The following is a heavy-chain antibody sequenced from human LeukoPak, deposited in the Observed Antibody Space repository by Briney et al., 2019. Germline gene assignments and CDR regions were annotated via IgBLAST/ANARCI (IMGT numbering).Heavy chain of an antibody. CDR1: GFSLSGNW. CDR2: INPDGSNI. CDR3: ARPPHAYGFDM. V-gene: IGHV3-74*01. J-gene: IGHJ3*02. Sequence: GGSLRLSCAASGFSLSGNWMHWIRRVPGKGLVWVSHINPDGSNIRYADSVKGRFTISRDNAKNTVYLEMDSLRAEDTAVYYCARPPHAYGFDMWGQGTMVTVSS.